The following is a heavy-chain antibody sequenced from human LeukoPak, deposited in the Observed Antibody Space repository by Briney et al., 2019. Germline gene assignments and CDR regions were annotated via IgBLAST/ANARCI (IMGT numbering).Heavy chain of an antibody. J-gene: IGHJ6*03. CDR1: GFTFSSYG. CDR3: TTEEFTYYYYYMDV. CDR2: ISYDGSNK. Sequence: PGGSLRLSCAASGFTFSSYGMHWVRQAPGKGLEWVAVISYDGSNKYYADSVKGRFTISRDNSKNTLYLQMNSLKTEDTAVYYCTTEEFTYYYYYMDVWGKGTTVTVSS. D-gene: IGHD3-10*01. V-gene: IGHV3-30*03.